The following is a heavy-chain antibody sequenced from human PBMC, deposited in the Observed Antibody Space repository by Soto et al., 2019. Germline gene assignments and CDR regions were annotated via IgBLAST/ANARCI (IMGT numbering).Heavy chain of an antibody. CDR3: TTGVNKYCTGGTCYPPSSASFDY. CDR2: IKSKTDGGTT. CDR1: GFTFSNAW. D-gene: IGHD2-15*01. V-gene: IGHV3-15*01. Sequence: EVQLVESGGGLVKPGGPLRLSCAASGFTFSNAWMGWVRQAPGKGLEWVGRIKSKTDGGTTDYAAPVKGRFTISREDSKNTLYLQMNSLKSEDTAMYYCTTGVNKYCTGGTCYPPSSASFDYWGRGTLVTVSS. J-gene: IGHJ4*02.